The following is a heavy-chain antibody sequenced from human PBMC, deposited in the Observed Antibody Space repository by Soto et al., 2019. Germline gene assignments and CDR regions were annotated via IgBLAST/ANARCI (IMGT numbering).Heavy chain of an antibody. CDR2: VFYTGFT. CDR1: GGSISGSYYY. CDR3: ATSQKGYNWNYFDH. Sequence: SETLSLTCAVSGGSISGSYYYWAWLRQSPGKGPEWIGSVFYTGFTSYNPSLESRVSVSVDTSKGQFSLKLSAVTAADTAVYYCATSQKGYNWNYFDHWGQGALVTVSS. D-gene: IGHD1-20*01. J-gene: IGHJ4*02. V-gene: IGHV4-39*01.